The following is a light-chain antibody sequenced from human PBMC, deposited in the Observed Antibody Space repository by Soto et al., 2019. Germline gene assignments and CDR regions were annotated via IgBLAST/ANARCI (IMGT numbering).Light chain of an antibody. CDR2: KAS. V-gene: IGKV1-5*03. Sequence: DIQITQSPSTLSASVGDRVTITCRASQSISSWLAWYQQKPGKAPNLLIYKASSLERGVPSRFSGSGSGTEFNLTVSSLQPDDFATYYCQQYDSYPLTFGGGTKVDI. CDR1: QSISSW. CDR3: QQYDSYPLT. J-gene: IGKJ4*01.